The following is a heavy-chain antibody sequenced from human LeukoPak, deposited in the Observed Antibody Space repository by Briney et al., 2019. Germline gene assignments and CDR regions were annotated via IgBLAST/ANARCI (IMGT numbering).Heavy chain of an antibody. CDR1: GFTFSSYA. J-gene: IGHJ4*02. CDR2: ISGSGGST. V-gene: IGHV3-23*01. Sequence: PGGSLRLSCAASGFTFSSYAMNWVRQAPEKGLEWVSGISGSGGSTFYADSVKGRFTISRDNPKNTLYLQMNSLRAEDTAVYYCAKDFWSGYHSGYFDYWGQGTLVTVSS. D-gene: IGHD3-3*01. CDR3: AKDFWSGYHSGYFDY.